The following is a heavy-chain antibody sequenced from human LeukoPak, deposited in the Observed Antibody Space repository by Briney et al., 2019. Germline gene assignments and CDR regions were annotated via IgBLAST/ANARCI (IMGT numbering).Heavy chain of an antibody. J-gene: IGHJ4*02. CDR2: IYSGGST. CDR3: ASGVWGSYRYTGRDY. CDR1: GFTFSSNY. D-gene: IGHD3-16*02. Sequence: GGSLRLSCAASGFTFSSNYMSWVRQAPGKGLEWVSVIYSGGSTYYADSVKGRFTISRDNSKNTLYLQMNSLRAEDTAVYYCASGVWGSYRYTGRDYWGQGTLVTVSS. V-gene: IGHV3-66*02.